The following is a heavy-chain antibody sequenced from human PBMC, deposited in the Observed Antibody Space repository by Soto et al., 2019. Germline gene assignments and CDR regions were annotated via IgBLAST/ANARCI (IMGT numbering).Heavy chain of an antibody. CDR1: GFTFSSYA. D-gene: IGHD6-13*01. Sequence: EVQLLESGGGLVQPGGSLRLSCAASGFTFSSYAMSWVRQAPGKGLEWVSAISGSGGSTYYADSVTGRFTISRDNSKNKLYLQMNSLRAEDAAVYYCSGSWYRPPGYFQHWGQGTLVTVSS. J-gene: IGHJ1*01. CDR2: ISGSGGST. CDR3: SGSWYRPPGYFQH. V-gene: IGHV3-23*01.